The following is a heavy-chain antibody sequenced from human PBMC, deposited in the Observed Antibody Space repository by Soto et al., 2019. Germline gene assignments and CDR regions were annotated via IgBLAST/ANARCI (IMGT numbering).Heavy chain of an antibody. CDR1: GGTIRSPDW. CDR2: IFQSGST. Sequence: QVQLQESGPGLVEPSGTLSLTCGVSGGTIRSPDWWTWVRQPPGKGLEWIGEIFQSGSTNYTPSLERGVTISVDKSKNQFSLTLTSVTAADTAVYFCARGRGRYSSGWSWFDPWGQGILVTVSS. J-gene: IGHJ5*02. CDR3: ARGRGRYSSGWSWFDP. D-gene: IGHD6-19*01. V-gene: IGHV4-4*02.